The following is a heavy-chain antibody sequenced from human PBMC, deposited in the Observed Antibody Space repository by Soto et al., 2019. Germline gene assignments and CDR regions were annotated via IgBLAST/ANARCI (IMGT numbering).Heavy chain of an antibody. CDR2: VKNNGGAT. Sequence: EVQLVESGGDLVKPGGSLRLSCAASGFIFSHAWFHWVRQPPGKGLELVGRVKNNGGATDYAPSVKGRFIISRDDSKAMVYLKMSSLRTEDTAIYYCAADLGPPYDSNNWFDPWGQGTLVTVSS. D-gene: IGHD2-21*01. CDR3: AADLGPPYDSNNWFDP. J-gene: IGHJ5*02. V-gene: IGHV3-15*07. CDR1: GFIFSHAW.